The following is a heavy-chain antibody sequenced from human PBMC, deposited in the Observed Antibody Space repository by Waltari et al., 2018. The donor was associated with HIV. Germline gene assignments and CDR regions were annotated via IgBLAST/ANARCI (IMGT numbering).Heavy chain of an antibody. CDR2: IFSNDEK. CDR1: GFSLSNARMG. J-gene: IGHJ4*02. V-gene: IGHV2-26*01. D-gene: IGHD2-15*01. CDR3: ARKGEGYCSGGSCYYFDY. Sequence: QVTLKESGPVLVKPTETLTLTCTVSGFSLSNARMGVSWIRQPPGQALEWLAHIFSNDEKSYSTSLKSRLTISKDTSKNQVVLTMTNMDPVDTATYYCARKGEGYCSGGSCYYFDYWGQGTLVTVSS.